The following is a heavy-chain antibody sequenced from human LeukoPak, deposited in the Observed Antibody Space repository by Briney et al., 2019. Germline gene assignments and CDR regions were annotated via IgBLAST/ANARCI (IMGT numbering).Heavy chain of an antibody. D-gene: IGHD2-15*01. V-gene: IGHV1-69*04. J-gene: IGHJ6*02. Sequence: EASVKVSCKASGGTFSSYAISWVRQAPGQGLEWMGRIIPILGIANYAQKFQGRVTITADKSTSTAYMGLSSLRSEDTAVYYCARKRSGGRQNYYYYYGMDVWGQGTTVTVSS. CDR3: ARKRSGGRQNYYYYYGMDV. CDR1: GGTFSSYA. CDR2: IIPILGIA.